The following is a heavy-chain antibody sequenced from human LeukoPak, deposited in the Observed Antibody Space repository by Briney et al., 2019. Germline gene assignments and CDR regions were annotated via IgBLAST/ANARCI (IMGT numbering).Heavy chain of an antibody. V-gene: IGHV1-46*01. J-gene: IGHJ4*02. D-gene: IGHD3-22*01. Sequence: ASVKVSCKASGYTFTSYYMHWVRQAPGQGLEWMGIINPSGGSTSYAQKFQGRVTMTRDTSTSTVCTELSSLRSEDTAVYYCARDNGVVIEILDYWGQGTLVTVSS. CDR1: GYTFTSYY. CDR3: ARDNGVVIEILDY. CDR2: INPSGGST.